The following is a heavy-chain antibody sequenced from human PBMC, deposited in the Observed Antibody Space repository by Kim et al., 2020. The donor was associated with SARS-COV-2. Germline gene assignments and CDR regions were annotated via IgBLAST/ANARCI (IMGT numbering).Heavy chain of an antibody. CDR1: GGTFSSYA. V-gene: IGHV1-69*13. J-gene: IGHJ6*02. CDR2: IIPIFGTA. D-gene: IGHD2-21*02. Sequence: SVKVSCKASGGTFSSYAISWVRQAPGQGLEWMGGIIPIFGTANYAQKFQGRVTITADESTSTAYMELSSLRSEDTAVYYCAGVTAIRNYYYGMDVWGQGTTVTVSS. CDR3: AGVTAIRNYYYGMDV.